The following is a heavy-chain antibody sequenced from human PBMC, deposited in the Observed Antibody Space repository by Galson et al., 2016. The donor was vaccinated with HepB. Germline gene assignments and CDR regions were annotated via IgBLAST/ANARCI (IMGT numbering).Heavy chain of an antibody. CDR3: VRRRLVVAGRGWFDP. Sequence: SETLSLTCAVSGGPFSGYWSWLRQPPGKRLEWVGEIYHSGSTNYNPSLESRVTISVDKSKNQVSLNLRSVTAADTAVFYCVRRRLVVAGRGWFDPWGQGTLVTGSS. J-gene: IGHJ5*02. CDR1: GGPFSGY. V-gene: IGHV4-34*01. CDR2: IYHSGST. D-gene: IGHD6-19*01.